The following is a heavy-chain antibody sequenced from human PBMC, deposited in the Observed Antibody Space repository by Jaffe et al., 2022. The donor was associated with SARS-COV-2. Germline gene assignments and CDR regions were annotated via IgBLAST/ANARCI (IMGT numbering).Heavy chain of an antibody. CDR1: GFTFSSHG. J-gene: IGHJ4*02. CDR2: ISGDESKK. Sequence: QVQLEESGGGVVQPGRSLRLSCAASGFTFSSHGMHWVRQAPDKGLEWVAVISGDESKKYYLDSVKGRFTISRDNSKNRLYLQMNSLGSEDTAVYYCARGPTGAIDYWGQGTLVTVSS. D-gene: IGHD1-26*01. V-gene: IGHV3-30*03. CDR3: ARGPTGAIDY.